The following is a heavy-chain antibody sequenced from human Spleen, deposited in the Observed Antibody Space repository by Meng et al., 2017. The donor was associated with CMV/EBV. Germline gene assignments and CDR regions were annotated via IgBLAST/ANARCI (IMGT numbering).Heavy chain of an antibody. Sequence: ASVKVSCKASGYTFTSYGISWVRQAPGQGLEWMGWINPNSGGTNYAQKFQGRVTMTRDTSISTAYMELSRLRSDDTAVYYCARNLAAAGTDAFDIWGQGTMVTVSS. CDR1: GYTFTSYG. D-gene: IGHD6-13*01. V-gene: IGHV1-2*02. CDR2: INPNSGGT. J-gene: IGHJ3*02. CDR3: ARNLAAAGTDAFDI.